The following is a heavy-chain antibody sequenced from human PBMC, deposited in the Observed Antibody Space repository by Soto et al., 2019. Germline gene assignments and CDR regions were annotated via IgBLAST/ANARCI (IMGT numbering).Heavy chain of an antibody. D-gene: IGHD6-19*01. Sequence: ASVNVACKASGYTYTGYYMHWVRHAPGQGLEWMGWINPNSGGTNYAQKFQGRVTISRDNAHNSLYLHMSSLRVEDTAVYYCAREDDTSGRSGVDHFSYFYGMDVWGQGTTVTVSS. CDR3: AREDDTSGRSGVDHFSYFYGMDV. J-gene: IGHJ6*02. CDR2: INPNSGGT. V-gene: IGHV1-2*02. CDR1: GYTYTGYY.